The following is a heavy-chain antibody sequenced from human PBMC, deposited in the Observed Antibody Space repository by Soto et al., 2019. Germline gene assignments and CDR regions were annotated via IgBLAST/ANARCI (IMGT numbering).Heavy chain of an antibody. CDR3: VRVTTTGGDY. CDR1: GGTFSSYT. V-gene: IGHV1-69*02. J-gene: IGHJ4*02. CDR2: IIPILGIA. D-gene: IGHD1-1*01. Sequence: QVQLVQSGAEVKKPGSSVKVSCKASGGTFSSYTISWVRQAPGQGLEWMGRIIPILGIANYAQKFQGRVTITADKSTSTSYMELSSLRSEDTAVYYCVRVTTTGGDYWGQGTLVTVSS.